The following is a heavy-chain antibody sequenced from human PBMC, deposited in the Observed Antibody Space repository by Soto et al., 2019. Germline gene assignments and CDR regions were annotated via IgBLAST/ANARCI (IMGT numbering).Heavy chain of an antibody. D-gene: IGHD3-3*01. J-gene: IGHJ6*01. CDR1: GGTSRHFA. Sequence: GGPLRDSWIGSGGTSRHFALLWFRHAPDKGLEWVALISSDGNRRYYADSVKGRFTISRDNSKNTLYLQMYGLTTEDTAVFYCAKDHFVFCSQGASPYLFYY. CDR3: AKDHFVFCSQGASPYLFYY. V-gene: IGHV3-30*18. CDR2: ISSDGNRR.